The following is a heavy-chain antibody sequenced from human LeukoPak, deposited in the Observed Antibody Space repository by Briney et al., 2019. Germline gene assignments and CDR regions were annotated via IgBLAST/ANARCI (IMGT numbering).Heavy chain of an antibody. CDR1: GFTFSSYS. CDR3: ARGSCTSTSCALFDY. CDR2: LSTDSIYI. J-gene: IGHJ4*02. Sequence: PGGSLRLSCAASGFTFSSYSMSWVRQAPGKGLEWVSSLSTDSIYIFYADSVKGRFTISRDNAKNSLFLQMNGLRAEDTAVYYCARGSCTSTSCALFDYWGQGTLVTVSS. D-gene: IGHD2-2*01. V-gene: IGHV3-21*01.